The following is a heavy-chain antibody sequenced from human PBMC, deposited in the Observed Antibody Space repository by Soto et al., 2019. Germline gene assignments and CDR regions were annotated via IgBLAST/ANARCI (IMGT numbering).Heavy chain of an antibody. CDR2: ISGSGYHT. D-gene: IGHD1-26*01. Sequence: EVQLLESGGGLVQPGGSLRLSCAASKFTFNNYAMSWVRQAPGKGLEWVSAISGSGYHTYYADSVKGRFTISRDNSKNTLYLQMNSLRAEDTGLYYCAKAPAAVVRESNWFDPWGQGTLVTVSS. J-gene: IGHJ5*02. V-gene: IGHV3-23*01. CDR3: AKAPAAVVRESNWFDP. CDR1: KFTFNNYA.